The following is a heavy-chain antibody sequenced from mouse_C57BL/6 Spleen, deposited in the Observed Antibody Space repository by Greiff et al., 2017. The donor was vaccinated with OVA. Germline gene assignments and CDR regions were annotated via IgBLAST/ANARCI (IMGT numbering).Heavy chain of an antibody. CDR2: ISSGSSTI. D-gene: IGHD1-1*01. J-gene: IGHJ2*01. Sequence: EVQVVESGGGLVKPGGSLKLSCAASGFTFSDYGMHWVRQAPEKGLEWVAYISSGSSTIYYADTVKGRFTISRDNAKNTLFLQMTSLRSEDTAMYYCAREEESYYFYFDYWGQGTTLTVSS. CDR3: AREEESYYFYFDY. CDR1: GFTFSDYG. V-gene: IGHV5-17*01.